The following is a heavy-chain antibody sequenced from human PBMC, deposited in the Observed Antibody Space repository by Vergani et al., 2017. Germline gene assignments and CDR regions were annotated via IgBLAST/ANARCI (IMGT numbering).Heavy chain of an antibody. J-gene: IGHJ4*02. D-gene: IGHD3-16*01. CDR1: GFPLSNYD. V-gene: IGHV3-30*02. CDR3: AKHFRGWGIDY. CDR2: LQFDGSNQ. Sequence: QVQLVESGGGVVQRGGSPRPPCATSGFPLSNYDMPWIRQGPGKGLEFVAFLQFDGSNQYYADSVKGRFTLSRDFSKNTLYLQMNSLRTDDTATYYCAKHFRGWGIDYWGQGTQVIVSS.